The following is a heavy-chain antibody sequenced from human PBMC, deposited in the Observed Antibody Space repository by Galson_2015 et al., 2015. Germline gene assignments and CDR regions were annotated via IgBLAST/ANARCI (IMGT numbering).Heavy chain of an antibody. Sequence: LSLTRAVAGGSIPRRPCYWGGLPQPPGKGREWMGSIFYRGGTYYNPSLKTPITISVDPSKDQFSLRLSSLTAADTAIYYCASDQGPGDYNAAFEIWGQGTIVPVSS. J-gene: IGHJ3*02. CDR3: ASDQGPGDYNAAFEI. CDR2: IFYRGGT. CDR1: GGSIPRRPCY. V-gene: IGHV4-39*07. D-gene: IGHD4-17*01.